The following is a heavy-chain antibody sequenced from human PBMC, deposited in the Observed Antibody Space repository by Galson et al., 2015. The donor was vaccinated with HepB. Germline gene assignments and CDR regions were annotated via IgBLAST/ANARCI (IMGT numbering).Heavy chain of an antibody. CDR3: ARDHYPYCSSTSCFGR. Sequence: SVKVSCKASGYTFTSYAMHWVRQAPGQRLEWMGWINAGNGYTKYSQKFQGRVTITRDTSASTAYMELSSLRSEDTAVYYCARDHYPYCSSTSCFGRWGQGTLVTVSS. J-gene: IGHJ4*02. CDR2: INAGNGYT. CDR1: GYTFTSYA. D-gene: IGHD2-2*01. V-gene: IGHV1-3*01.